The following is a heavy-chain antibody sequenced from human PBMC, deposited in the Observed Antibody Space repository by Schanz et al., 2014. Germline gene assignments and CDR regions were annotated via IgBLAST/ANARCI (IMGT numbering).Heavy chain of an antibody. CDR1: GFTFSSYA. D-gene: IGHD3-10*01. J-gene: IGHJ4*02. Sequence: GQLVESGGGVVQPGRSLRLSCAASGFTFSSYAMHWVRQAPGKGLEWVSNISPTGSSTYYADSVKGRFTISRDNSKNTLYLQMNSLRAEDTAVYYCVKEGTVVSGSPRDYWGQGALVTVSS. CDR3: VKEGTVVSGSPRDY. CDR2: ISPTGSST. V-gene: IGHV3-23*04.